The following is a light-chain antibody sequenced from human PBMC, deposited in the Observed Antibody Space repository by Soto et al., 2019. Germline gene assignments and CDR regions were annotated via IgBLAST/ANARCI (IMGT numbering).Light chain of an antibody. Sequence: EIVMTQSPATLSVSPGERATLSCRASQSVSSSYLAWYQQKPGQAPRLLIYGASSRATGIPDRFSGSGSGTDFTLTISRLEPEDFAVYYCQQYGSSLLTFGGGTKVDIK. V-gene: IGKV3-20*01. CDR3: QQYGSSLLT. J-gene: IGKJ4*01. CDR1: QSVSSSY. CDR2: GAS.